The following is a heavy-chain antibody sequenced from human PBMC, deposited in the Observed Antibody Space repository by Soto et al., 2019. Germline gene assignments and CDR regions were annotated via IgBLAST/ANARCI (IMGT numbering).Heavy chain of an antibody. CDR1: GGIFSSFS. Sequence: QVQLVQSGAEVKTPGSSVEVSCKASGGIFSSFSITWVRQVPGHGLEWMGGIIPMTGTPNYAEKFQGRLTLTADASTRTAYLVLSSLKSEDTAVYYCARGPILRGATSWLEPWGQGTVVSVSS. J-gene: IGHJ5*02. CDR2: IIPMTGTP. D-gene: IGHD3-3*01. V-gene: IGHV1-69*01. CDR3: ARGPILRGATSWLEP.